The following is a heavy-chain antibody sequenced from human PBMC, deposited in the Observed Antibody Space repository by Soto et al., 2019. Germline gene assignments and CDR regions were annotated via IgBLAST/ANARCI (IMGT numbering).Heavy chain of an antibody. CDR1: GGTFSNYA. D-gene: IGHD5-18*01. CDR3: AKDGGKDGYFGNWFDP. Sequence: QVQLLQSGAEVKKPGSSVKVSCKASGGTFSNYAITWVRQAPGQGLEWLGRIIPIFGSTNFAQKFQGRVTLTADESTTTVYMELSRRRSDDTAVYFCAKDGGKDGYFGNWFDPGGQGTLVTVAS. CDR2: IIPIFGST. J-gene: IGHJ5*02. V-gene: IGHV1-69*15.